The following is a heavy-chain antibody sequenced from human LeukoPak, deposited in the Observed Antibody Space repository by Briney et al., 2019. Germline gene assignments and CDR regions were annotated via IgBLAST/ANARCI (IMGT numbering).Heavy chain of an antibody. CDR2: IYSGGST. Sequence: GGSLGLSCAASGFTVSSNYMSWVRQAPGKGLEWVSVIYSGGSTYYADSVKGRFTISRDNSKNTLYLQMNSLRAEDTAVYYCARAGTDSRGWQKYYFDYWGQGTLVTVSS. J-gene: IGHJ4*02. CDR1: GFTVSSNY. D-gene: IGHD6-19*01. CDR3: ARAGTDSRGWQKYYFDY. V-gene: IGHV3-53*01.